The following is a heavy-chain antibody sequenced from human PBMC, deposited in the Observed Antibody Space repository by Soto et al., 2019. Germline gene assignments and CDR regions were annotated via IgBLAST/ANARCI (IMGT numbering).Heavy chain of an antibody. V-gene: IGHV4-39*01. CDR2: IYYSGST. CDR3: ARQVPADIRLGWFDP. J-gene: IGHJ5*02. D-gene: IGHD2-2*02. CDR1: GGSISRSTYY. Sequence: SDTLSLTCTVSGGSISRSTYYWGWIRQPPGKGLEWIGSIYYSGSTYYRPSLKSRVTISVDTSKNQFSLKLSSVTAADTAVYYCARQVPADIRLGWFDPWGQGTLVTVSS.